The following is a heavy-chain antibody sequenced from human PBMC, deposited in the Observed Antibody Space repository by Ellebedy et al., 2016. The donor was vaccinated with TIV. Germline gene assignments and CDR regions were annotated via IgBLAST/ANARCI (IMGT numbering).Heavy chain of an antibody. Sequence: MPSETLSLTCTVSGGSISSYYWSWIRQPPGKGLEWIGHIYDSGSTNYNSSLRSRVTISVDTSMNQFSLKRSSVTAADTAVYYCARSYCTSARCYAHNYFDPWGQGTLVTVSS. CDR1: GGSISSYY. CDR2: IYDSGST. CDR3: ARSYCTSARCYAHNYFDP. V-gene: IGHV4-59*08. D-gene: IGHD2-2*01. J-gene: IGHJ5*02.